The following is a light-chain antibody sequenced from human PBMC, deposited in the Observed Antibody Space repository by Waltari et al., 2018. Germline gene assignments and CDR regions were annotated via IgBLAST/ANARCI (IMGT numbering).Light chain of an antibody. J-gene: IGKJ2*03. Sequence: DIQMTQSPSSLSASVGDTVTITCRASQNVTNYLAWYQQKPGKAPKLLIYYASTLQSGVPSRFSGSGSGTDYTLTISSLQPEDVATYYCQQDYSNPYSFGQGTKVEIK. CDR2: YAS. CDR3: QQDYSNPYS. CDR1: QNVTNY. V-gene: IGKV1-39*01.